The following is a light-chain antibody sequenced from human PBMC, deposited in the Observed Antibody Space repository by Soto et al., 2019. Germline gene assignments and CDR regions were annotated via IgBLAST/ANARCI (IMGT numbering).Light chain of an antibody. J-gene: IGKJ5*01. CDR1: QSVRSTS. CDR2: GAS. Sequence: DIVLTQSPGTLSLSPGERATLSCRASQSVRSTSLAWYQQKPGQAPRLLLYGASSRATGIPDKFSGSGSGTEFTLTISSLQSEDFAVYYCHQRQYWPPITFGQGTRLEIK. CDR3: HQRQYWPPIT. V-gene: IGKV3D-20*02.